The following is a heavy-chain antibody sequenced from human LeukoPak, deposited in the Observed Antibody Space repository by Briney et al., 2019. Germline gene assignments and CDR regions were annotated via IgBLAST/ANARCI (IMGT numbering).Heavy chain of an antibody. CDR2: IIPIFGTA. J-gene: IGHJ5*02. CDR3: ARESLPAARMNRFDP. V-gene: IGHV1-69*01. CDR1: GGTXSSYA. Sequence: SVKVSCKASGGTXSSYAISWVRQPPGQGLAWMGGIIPIFGTANYAQKLQGRVTITADESTSTAYMELSSLRSEDTAVYYYARESLPAARMNRFDPWGQGTLVTVSS. D-gene: IGHD2-2*01.